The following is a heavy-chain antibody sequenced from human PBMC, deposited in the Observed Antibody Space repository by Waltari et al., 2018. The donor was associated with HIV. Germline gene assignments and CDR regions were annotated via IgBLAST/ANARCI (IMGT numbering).Heavy chain of an antibody. V-gene: IGHV3-23*01. J-gene: IGHJ1*01. CDR1: GFTFGNYG. CDR2: IGGGGET. Sequence: EVQLLESGGELVQPGGSLRLSCTASGFTFGNYGMSWVRQAPGKGREWVSGIGGGGETYYADSVKGRFTISRDNSKNALYLQMNSLRVEHTALYYCIKDHTERNPVWDYFQDWGQGTLVTVSS. CDR3: IKDHTERNPVWDYFQD. D-gene: IGHD1-26*01.